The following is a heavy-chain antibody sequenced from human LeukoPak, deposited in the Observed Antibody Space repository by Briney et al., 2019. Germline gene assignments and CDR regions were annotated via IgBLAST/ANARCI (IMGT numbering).Heavy chain of an antibody. V-gene: IGHV1-2*02. Sequence: ASVKVSCKASGYTFTGYYMNWVRQAPGQGLEWMGWINPNSGGTNYAQKFQRRVTMTRDATISTAYMELSRLRSDDTAVYYCARERVLHNRFDPWGQGTLVTVSS. CDR2: INPNSGGT. CDR3: ARERVLHNRFDP. CDR1: GYTFTGYY. J-gene: IGHJ5*02.